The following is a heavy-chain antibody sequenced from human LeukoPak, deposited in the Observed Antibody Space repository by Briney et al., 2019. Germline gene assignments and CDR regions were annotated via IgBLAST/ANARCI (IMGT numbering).Heavy chain of an antibody. J-gene: IGHJ4*02. Sequence: GGSLRLSCAASGFTFSSYAMSWVRQAPGKGLEWVSAISGSGGSTYYADSVKGRFTISRDNSKNTLYLQMNSLRAEDTAVYYCAKDQVVVVPAATSFDYWGQGTLVTVSS. V-gene: IGHV3-23*01. CDR2: ISGSGGST. D-gene: IGHD2-2*01. CDR1: GFTFSSYA. CDR3: AKDQVVVVPAATSFDY.